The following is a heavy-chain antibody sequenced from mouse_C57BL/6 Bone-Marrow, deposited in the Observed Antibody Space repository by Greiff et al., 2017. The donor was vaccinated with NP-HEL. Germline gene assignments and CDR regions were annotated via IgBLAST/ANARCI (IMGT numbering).Heavy chain of an antibody. V-gene: IGHV5-4*03. J-gene: IGHJ4*01. Sequence: EVKLVESGGGLVKPGGSLKLSCAASGFTFSSYAMSWVRQTPEKRLEWVATISDGGSYTYYPDNVKGRFTISRDNAKNNLYLQMSHLKSEDTAMYYCAIPHYYGSSYDAMDYWGQGTSVTVSS. D-gene: IGHD1-1*01. CDR2: ISDGGSYT. CDR3: AIPHYYGSSYDAMDY. CDR1: GFTFSSYA.